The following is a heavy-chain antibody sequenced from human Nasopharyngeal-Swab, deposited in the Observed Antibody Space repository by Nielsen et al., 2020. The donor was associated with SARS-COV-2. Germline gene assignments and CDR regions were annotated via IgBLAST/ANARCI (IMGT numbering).Heavy chain of an antibody. CDR3: AKDNSPFPVHYDFWSGPTYFDY. D-gene: IGHD3-3*01. J-gene: IGHJ4*02. CDR2: ISGSGGST. CDR1: GFTFSSYA. V-gene: IGHV3-23*01. Sequence: GESLKISCAASGFTFSSYAMSWVRQAPGKGLEWVSAISGSGGSTYYAGSVKGRFTISRDNSKNTLYLQMNSLRAEDTAVYYCAKDNSPFPVHYDFWSGPTYFDYWGQGTLVTVSS.